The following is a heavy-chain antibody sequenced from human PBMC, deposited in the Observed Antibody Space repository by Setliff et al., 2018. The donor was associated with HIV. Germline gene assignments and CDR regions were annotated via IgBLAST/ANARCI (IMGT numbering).Heavy chain of an antibody. V-gene: IGHV1-69*13. CDR2: IIPLFGAA. CDR3: ARGRTVVVAAKIPYFQY. D-gene: IGHD2-15*01. Sequence: SVKVSCKASGGTFSNYAISWVRQAPGQGLEWMGGIIPLFGAAKYAQKFQGRVTITADESTSIAYMELSTLTSDDTAVYYCARGRTVVVAAKIPYFQYWGQGTLVTVSS. CDR1: GGTFSNYA. J-gene: IGHJ1*01.